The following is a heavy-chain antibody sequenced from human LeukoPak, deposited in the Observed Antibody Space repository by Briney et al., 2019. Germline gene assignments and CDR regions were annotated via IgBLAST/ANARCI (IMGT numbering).Heavy chain of an antibody. CDR2: IYTSGST. CDR3: ARVASGSNAGTALFDY. J-gene: IGHJ4*02. CDR1: GGSISSYY. V-gene: IGHV4-4*07. D-gene: IGHD6-13*01. Sequence: PSETLSLTCTVSGGSISSYYWSWIRQPAGKGLEWIGRIYTSGSTNYNPSLKSRVTMSVDTSKNQFSLKLSPVTAADTAVYYCARVASGSNAGTALFDYWGQGTLVTVSS.